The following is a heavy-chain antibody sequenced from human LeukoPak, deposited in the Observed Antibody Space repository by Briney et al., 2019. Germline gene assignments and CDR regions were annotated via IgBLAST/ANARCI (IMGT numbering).Heavy chain of an antibody. CDR1: GFTFSSYG. CDR3: ARSSWYYYYYYMDV. V-gene: IGHV1-18*01. CDR2: ISAYNGNT. Sequence: GGSLRLSCAASGFTFSSYGISWVRQAPGQGLEWIGWISAYNGNTNYAQKLQGRVTMTTDTSTSTAYMERRSLRSDDTAVYYCARSSWYYYYYYMDVWGKGTTVTVSS. J-gene: IGHJ6*03. D-gene: IGHD6-13*01.